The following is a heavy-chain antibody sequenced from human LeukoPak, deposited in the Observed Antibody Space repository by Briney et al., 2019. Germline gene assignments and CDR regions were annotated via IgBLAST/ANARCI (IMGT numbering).Heavy chain of an antibody. Sequence: GGSLRLSCAASGFTFSSYAMHWVRQAPGKGLVWEAVISYDGSDKYYADSVKGRFTISRDNSKNTLYLQMNSLRAEDTAVYYCARDRGYYDSSGYQRYHYYYMDVWGKGTTVTVSS. CDR2: ISYDGSDK. CDR3: ARDRGYYDSSGYQRYHYYYMDV. J-gene: IGHJ6*03. CDR1: GFTFSSYA. V-gene: IGHV3-30-3*01. D-gene: IGHD3-22*01.